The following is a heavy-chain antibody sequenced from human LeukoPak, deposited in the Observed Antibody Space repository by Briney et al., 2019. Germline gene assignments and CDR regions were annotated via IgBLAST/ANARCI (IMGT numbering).Heavy chain of an antibody. J-gene: IGHJ4*02. D-gene: IGHD4-23*01. Sequence: PGGSLRLSCAASGFTFSDYYMSWIRQAPGKGLEWVSYISSSGSTIYYADSVKGRFTISRDNANNSLSLQMISLRADDTAVYYCARGARWGYYFDSWGQGALVTVSS. CDR1: GFTFSDYY. V-gene: IGHV3-11*01. CDR2: ISSSGSTI. CDR3: ARGARWGYYFDS.